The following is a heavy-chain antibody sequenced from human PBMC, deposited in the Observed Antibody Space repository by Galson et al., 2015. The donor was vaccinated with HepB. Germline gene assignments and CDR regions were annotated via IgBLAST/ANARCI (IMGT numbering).Heavy chain of an antibody. CDR3: ARGGGARGLFDY. V-gene: IGHV4-59*01. Sequence: LSLTCTVSGGSISSYYWSWIRQPPGKGLEWIGYIYYSGSTNYNPSLKSRVTISVDTSKNQFSLKLSSVTAADTAVYYCARGGGARGLFDYWGQGTLVTVSS. D-gene: IGHD3-10*01. J-gene: IGHJ4*02. CDR2: IYYSGST. CDR1: GGSISSYY.